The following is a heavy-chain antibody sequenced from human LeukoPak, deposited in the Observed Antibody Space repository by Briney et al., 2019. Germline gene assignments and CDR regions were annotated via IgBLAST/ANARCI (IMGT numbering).Heavy chain of an antibody. CDR1: GGSFSGCY. CDR2: INHSGST. V-gene: IGHV4-34*01. D-gene: IGHD2-2*01. J-gene: IGHJ1*01. Sequence: PSETLSLTCAVYGGSFSGCYWSWIRQPPGKGLEWIGEINHSGSTNYNPSLKSRVTISVDTSKNQFSLKLSSVTAADTAVYYCASYLVVPAAIPPAEYFQHWGQGTLVTVSS. CDR3: ASYLVVPAAIPPAEYFQH.